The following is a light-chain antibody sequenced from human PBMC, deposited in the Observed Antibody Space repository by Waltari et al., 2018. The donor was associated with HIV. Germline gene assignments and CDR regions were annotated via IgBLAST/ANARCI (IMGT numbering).Light chain of an antibody. CDR2: SNN. CDR3: AAWDDSLNGWV. CDR1: SSNIGSNT. J-gene: IGLJ3*02. V-gene: IGLV1-44*01. Sequence: QSVLTQPPSASGTPGQRVTIPCSGSSSNIGSNTVNWYQQLPGTAPKLLIYSNNQRPSGVPDRFSGSKSGTSASLAISGLQSEDEADYYCAAWDDSLNGWVFGGGT.